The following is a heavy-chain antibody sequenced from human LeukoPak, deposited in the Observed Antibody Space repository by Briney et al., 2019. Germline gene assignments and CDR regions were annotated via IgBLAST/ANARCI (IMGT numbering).Heavy chain of an antibody. CDR3: GRLNSRAFDFDY. Sequence: PSETLSLTCTVSGYSINTGDYWGWIRQTPGKGLEWIGNIYHSGSTYYNPSLKSRVTILVDTSENQFSLKLISVTAADTAVYYCGRLNSRAFDFDYWGQGTLVTVSS. D-gene: IGHD6-13*01. J-gene: IGHJ4*02. V-gene: IGHV4-38-2*02. CDR1: GYSINTGDY. CDR2: IYHSGST.